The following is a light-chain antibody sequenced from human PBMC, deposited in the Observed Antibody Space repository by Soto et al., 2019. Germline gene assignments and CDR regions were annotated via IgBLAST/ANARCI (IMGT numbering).Light chain of an antibody. V-gene: IGLV1-47*01. J-gene: IGLJ3*02. Sequence: QAVVTQPPSASGTPGQRVTISCSGSRSNIGSNSVYWYQQLPGTAPKLLIYRNNQRPSGVPDRFSGSKSGTSASLAISGLRSEDEADYYCAAWDDSLSGWVFGGGTKLTVL. CDR1: RSNIGSNS. CDR2: RNN. CDR3: AAWDDSLSGWV.